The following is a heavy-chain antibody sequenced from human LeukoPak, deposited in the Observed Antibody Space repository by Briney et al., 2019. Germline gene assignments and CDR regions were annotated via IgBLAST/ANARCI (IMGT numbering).Heavy chain of an antibody. Sequence: PSETLSLTCTVSGGSISSSYYYWGWIRQPPGKGLEWIGSIYSSGSTYYNPSLKSRVTISVDTSKNQFSLKLSSVTAADTAVYYCARLRGSSSPFDYWGQGTLVTVSS. D-gene: IGHD6-6*01. J-gene: IGHJ4*02. CDR2: IYSSGST. CDR3: ARLRGSSSPFDY. V-gene: IGHV4-39*07. CDR1: GGSISSSYYY.